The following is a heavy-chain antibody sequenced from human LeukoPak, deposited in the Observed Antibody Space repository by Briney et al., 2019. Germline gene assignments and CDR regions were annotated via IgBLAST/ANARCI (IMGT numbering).Heavy chain of an antibody. Sequence: GGSLRLSCAASGFTFSSYAMSWVRQAPGKGLEWVAVIWYDGSNKYYADSVKGRFTISRDNSKNTLYLQMNSLKTEDTAVYYCTTDSPLYDRMPWGQGTLVTVSS. CDR1: GFTFSSYA. CDR3: TTDSPLYDRMP. V-gene: IGHV3-33*08. CDR2: IWYDGSNK. J-gene: IGHJ5*02. D-gene: IGHD3-22*01.